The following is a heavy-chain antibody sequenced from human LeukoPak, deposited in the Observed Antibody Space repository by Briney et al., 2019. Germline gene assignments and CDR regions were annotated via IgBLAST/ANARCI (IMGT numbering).Heavy chain of an antibody. D-gene: IGHD3-16*02. CDR3: AREDPYDYVWGSYRPPDY. Sequence: GGSLRLSCAASGFTFSSYSMNWVRQAPGKGLEWVSSISSSSSYIYYADSVKGRFTISRDNAKNSLYLQMNSLRDEDTAVYYCAREDPYDYVWGSYRPPDYWGQGTLVTVSS. V-gene: IGHV3-21*01. CDR2: ISSSSSYI. CDR1: GFTFSSYS. J-gene: IGHJ4*02.